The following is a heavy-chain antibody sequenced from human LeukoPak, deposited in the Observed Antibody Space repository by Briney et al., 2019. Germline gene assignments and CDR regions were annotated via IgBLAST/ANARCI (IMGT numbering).Heavy chain of an antibody. CDR2: ISSNGGST. Sequence: GGSLRLSCAASGFTFSSYAMHWVRQAPGKGLEYVSAISSNGGSTYYANSVKGRFTTSRDNSKHTLYLQMGSLRAEDTGVYYCAREGGDTPMVKFDSWGQGTLVTVSS. CDR1: GFTFSSYA. CDR3: AREGGDTPMVKFDS. D-gene: IGHD5-18*01. V-gene: IGHV3-64*01. J-gene: IGHJ4*02.